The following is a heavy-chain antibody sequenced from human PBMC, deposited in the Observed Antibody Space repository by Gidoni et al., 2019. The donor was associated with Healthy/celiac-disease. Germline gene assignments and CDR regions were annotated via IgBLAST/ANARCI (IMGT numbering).Heavy chain of an antibody. Sequence: EVQLVESGGGLVKPGGSLRLSCSASGFTFSSYSMNWVRQAPGKGLEGISSISISSSYIYYANSVKGRFTISRDNAKNSLYLQMNSLRAEDTAVYYCARGMFGGVIAPFDYWGQGTLVTVSS. J-gene: IGHJ4*02. V-gene: IGHV3-21*01. CDR3: ARGMFGGVIAPFDY. D-gene: IGHD3-16*02. CDR2: ISISSSYI. CDR1: GFTFSSYS.